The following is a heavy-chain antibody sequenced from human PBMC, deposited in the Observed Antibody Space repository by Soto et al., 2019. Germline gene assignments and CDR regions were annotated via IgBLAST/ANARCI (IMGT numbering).Heavy chain of an antibody. V-gene: IGHV1-46*01. J-gene: IGHJ5*02. CDR3: ARAYSPGLFDP. CDR2: INPSGGST. CDR1: GYTFTSYY. D-gene: IGHD2-15*01. Sequence: ASVKVSCKASGYTFTSYYMHWVRQAPGQGLEWMGIINPSGGSTSYAQKFQGRVTITRDTSTSTAYMELRSLRSDDTAVYYCARAYSPGLFDPWGQGTLVTVSS.